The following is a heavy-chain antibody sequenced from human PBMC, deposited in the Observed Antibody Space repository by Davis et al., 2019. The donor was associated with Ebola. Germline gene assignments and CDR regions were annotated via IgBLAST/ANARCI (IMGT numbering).Heavy chain of an antibody. Sequence: AASVKVSCKASGGTFSSYAISWVRQAPGQGLEWMGGIIPIFGTANYAQKFQGRVTITADESTSTAYMELSSLRSEDTAVYYCARDRGITMVRGVTPYYYYYGMDVWGKGTTVTVSS. CDR2: IIPIFGTA. CDR1: GGTFSSYA. D-gene: IGHD3-10*01. V-gene: IGHV1-69*13. J-gene: IGHJ6*04. CDR3: ARDRGITMVRGVTPYYYYYGMDV.